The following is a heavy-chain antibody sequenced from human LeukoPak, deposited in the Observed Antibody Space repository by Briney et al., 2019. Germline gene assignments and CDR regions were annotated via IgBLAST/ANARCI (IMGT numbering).Heavy chain of an antibody. CDR1: GGSISSGGYY. J-gene: IGHJ3*02. CDR2: IYHSGST. D-gene: IGHD4-17*01. Sequence: SQTLSLTCTVSGGSISSGGYYWSWIRQPPGKGLEWIGYIYHSGSTYYNPSLKSRATISVDTSRNQFSLRLTSVTAADTAVYFCARGDYRDYTFYMWGQGTMVTVSS. V-gene: IGHV4-30-2*01. CDR3: ARGDYRDYTFYM.